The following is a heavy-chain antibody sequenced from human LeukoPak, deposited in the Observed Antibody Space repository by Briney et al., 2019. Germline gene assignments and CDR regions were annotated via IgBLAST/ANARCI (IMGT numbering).Heavy chain of an antibody. V-gene: IGHV1-69*13. CDR1: GGTFSSYA. CDR3: ARGPGSREYFQH. Sequence: ASVKVSCKASGGTFSSYAISWVRQAPGQGLEWMGGIIPIFGTANYAQKFQGRVTITADESTSTAYMELSSLRSEDTAVYYCARGPGSREYFQHWGQGTLVTVSS. CDR2: IIPIFGTA. J-gene: IGHJ1*01.